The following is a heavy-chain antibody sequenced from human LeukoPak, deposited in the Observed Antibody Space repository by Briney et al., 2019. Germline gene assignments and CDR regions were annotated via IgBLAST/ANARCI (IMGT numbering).Heavy chain of an antibody. CDR3: ARDPAYSSGWTHFDY. V-gene: IGHV1-2*02. CDR2: INPNSGGT. Sequence: ASVKVSCKASGYTFTGCYMHWVRQAPGQGLEWMGWINPNSGGTNYAQKFQGRVTMTRDTSISTAYMELSRLRSDDTAVYYCARDPAYSSGWTHFDYWGQGTLVTVSS. J-gene: IGHJ4*02. CDR1: GYTFTGCY. D-gene: IGHD6-19*01.